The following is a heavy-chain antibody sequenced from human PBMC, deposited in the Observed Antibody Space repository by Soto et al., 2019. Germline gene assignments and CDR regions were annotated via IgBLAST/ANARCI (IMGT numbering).Heavy chain of an antibody. CDR2: IYHSGNT. D-gene: IGHD2-15*01. V-gene: IGHV4-4*02. J-gene: IGHJ4*02. CDR1: GGSISGTNW. Sequence: QVQLQESGPGLVKPSGTLTLICAVSGGSISGTNWWSWIRHSPEKGLEWIGEIYHSGNTNYNPSLKSRLSISVDKSKNQFSLTLRAVTAADTAVYFCASGREAGSDWGQGLLVTVSS. CDR3: ASGREAGSD.